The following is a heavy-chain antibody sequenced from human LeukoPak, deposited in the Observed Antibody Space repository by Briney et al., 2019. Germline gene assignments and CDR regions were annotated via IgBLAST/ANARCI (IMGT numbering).Heavy chain of an antibody. D-gene: IGHD6-19*01. J-gene: IGHJ4*02. CDR3: AGGRGWLIDY. Sequence: GGSLRLSCAGSGFTFRNYWINWVRQAPGKGREWVANIKQGGIETNYVDSVKGRFTMSRDNAKNSAYLQMNSLRVEDTALYYCAGGRGWLIDYWGQGTLVTLSS. CDR2: IKQGGIET. CDR1: GFTFRNYW. V-gene: IGHV3-7*04.